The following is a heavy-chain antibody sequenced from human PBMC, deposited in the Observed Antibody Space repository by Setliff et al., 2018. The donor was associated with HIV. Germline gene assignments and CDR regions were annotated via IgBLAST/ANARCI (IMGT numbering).Heavy chain of an antibody. D-gene: IGHD6-19*01. CDR2: IYYSGST. CDR1: GGSISSYY. Sequence: SETLSLTCTVSGGSISSYYWSWIRQPPGKGLEWIGYIYYSGSTNYNPSLKSRATISVDTSKNQFSLKLSSVTAADTAVYYCARVSDSSGWYGNYYYYYGMDVWGQGTTVTVSS. V-gene: IGHV4-59*01. CDR3: ARVSDSSGWYGNYYYYYGMDV. J-gene: IGHJ6*02.